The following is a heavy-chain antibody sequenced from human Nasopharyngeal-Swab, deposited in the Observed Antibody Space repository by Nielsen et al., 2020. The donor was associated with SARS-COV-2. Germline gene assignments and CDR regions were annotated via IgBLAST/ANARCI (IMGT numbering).Heavy chain of an antibody. D-gene: IGHD5-18*01. CDR1: GYTFTSYY. CDR2: INPSGGRT. Sequence: ASVKVSCKASGYTFTSYYMNWVRQAPGQGLEWMGIINPSGGRTSYAQKFQGRVTMTRDTSTNTAYMELSSLRSEVTAVYYCARLTAMVNRGDYSYGMDVSGQGTTVTVSS. CDR3: ARLTAMVNRGDYSYGMDV. V-gene: IGHV1-46*01. J-gene: IGHJ6*02.